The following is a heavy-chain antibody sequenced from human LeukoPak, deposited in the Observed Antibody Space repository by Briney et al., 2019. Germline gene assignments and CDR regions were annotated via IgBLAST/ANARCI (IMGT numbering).Heavy chain of an antibody. CDR2: INTNTGNP. CDR1: GYTINSYA. Sequence: ASVKVSCKASGYTINSYAVNWVRQAPGQGLEWMAWINTNTGNPTYAQGFTGRFVFSLDTAISTAYLHISGLKAEDTAGYYCARAYQRLGELSLPDYWGQGTLVTVSS. J-gene: IGHJ4*02. V-gene: IGHV7-4-1*02. D-gene: IGHD3-16*02. CDR3: ARAYQRLGELSLPDY.